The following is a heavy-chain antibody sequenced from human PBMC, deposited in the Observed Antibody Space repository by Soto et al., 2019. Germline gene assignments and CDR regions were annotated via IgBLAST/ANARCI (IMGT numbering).Heavy chain of an antibody. CDR1: GFTFSNYG. D-gene: IGHD1-1*01. CDR3: AAPTGPFDY. J-gene: IGHJ4*02. V-gene: IGHV3-30*03. CDR2: VSYDGNSK. Sequence: PWGSLRLSCAASGFTFSNYGMHWVRQAPGKGLEWVALVSYDGNSKYYADSVKGRFTISRDNSKNTLDLQMSSLRAEDTAVYYCAAPTGPFDYWGQGTLVTVSS.